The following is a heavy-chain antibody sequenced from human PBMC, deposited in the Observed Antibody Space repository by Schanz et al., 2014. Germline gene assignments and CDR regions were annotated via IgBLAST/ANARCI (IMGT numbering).Heavy chain of an antibody. V-gene: IGHV4-39*01. Sequence: QLQLQESGPGLVKPSETLSLTCTVSGGSIRRSTYYWGWIRQPPGKGLEWVASIYNSGSAYYGPSLKSRVPISVETSKTQFSLRLNSVTASDTAVYYCVRQLLWFGESGVDTWGQGTLVVVSS. CDR2: IYNSGSA. CDR1: GGSIRRSTYY. D-gene: IGHD3-10*01. J-gene: IGHJ5*02. CDR3: VRQLLWFGESGVDT.